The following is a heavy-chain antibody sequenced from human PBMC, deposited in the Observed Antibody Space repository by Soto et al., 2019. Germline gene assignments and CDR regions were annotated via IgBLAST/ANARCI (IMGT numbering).Heavy chain of an antibody. CDR3: ARDPRYGSGSYFDY. Sequence: QVQLVQSGAEVKKPGSSVKVSCKASGGTFSSYAISWVRQAPGQGLEWMGGIIPIFGTANYAQKFQGRVTITADEATSTAYMEMRSLRSEDTAVYYCARDPRYGSGSYFDYWGQGTLVTVSS. D-gene: IGHD3-10*01. CDR2: IIPIFGTA. J-gene: IGHJ4*02. CDR1: GGTFSSYA. V-gene: IGHV1-69*01.